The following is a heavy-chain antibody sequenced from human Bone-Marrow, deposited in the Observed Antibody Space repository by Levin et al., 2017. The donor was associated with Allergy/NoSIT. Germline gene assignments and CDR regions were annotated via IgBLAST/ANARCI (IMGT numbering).Heavy chain of an antibody. J-gene: IGHJ6*02. Sequence: LSGGSLRLSCEVSGFTYDTYGMHWVRQAPGKGLEWVAVIWYDGKKKYYADVVKGRFTISRDNSKYTLSDLRADDTALYYCVRDSGLYGMDVWGQGTTVVVSS. CDR1: GFTYDTYG. V-gene: IGHV3-33*01. CDR3: VRDSGLYGMDV. D-gene: IGHD3-10*01. CDR2: IWYDGKKK.